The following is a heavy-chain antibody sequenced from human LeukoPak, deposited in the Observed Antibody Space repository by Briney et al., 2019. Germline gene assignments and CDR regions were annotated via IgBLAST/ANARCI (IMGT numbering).Heavy chain of an antibody. CDR2: ISWNSGSI. CDR1: GFTFSIYW. J-gene: IGHJ3*02. Sequence: GGSLRLSCAASGFTFSIYWMSWVRQAPGKGLEWVSGISWNSGSIGYADSVKGRFTISRDNAKNSLYLQMNSLRAEDTALYYCAKDILGYCSGGSCYSEFAFDIWGQGTMVTVSS. V-gene: IGHV3-9*01. D-gene: IGHD2-15*01. CDR3: AKDILGYCSGGSCYSEFAFDI.